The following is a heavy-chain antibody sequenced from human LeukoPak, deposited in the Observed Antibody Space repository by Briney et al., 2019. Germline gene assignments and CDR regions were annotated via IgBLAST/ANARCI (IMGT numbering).Heavy chain of an antibody. V-gene: IGHV1-2*02. CDR2: INHNSDYE. J-gene: IGHJ3*02. Sequence: ASVKVSCKASGYTFTAYYLLWGRQATGQRLEGMGGINHNSDYENYAQTFPRRVTMTRDTSISTAYMELSRLRSDDTAVYYCARDLAFGEMVTNRGAFDIWGQGTMVTVSS. CDR3: ARDLAFGEMVTNRGAFDI. D-gene: IGHD3-10*01. CDR1: GYTFTAYY.